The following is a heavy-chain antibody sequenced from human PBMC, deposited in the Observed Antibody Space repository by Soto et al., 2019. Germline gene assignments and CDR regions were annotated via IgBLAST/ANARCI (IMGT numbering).Heavy chain of an antibody. V-gene: IGHV3-30-3*01. D-gene: IGHD3-22*01. J-gene: IGHJ3*02. CDR1: GFTFSSYA. CDR2: ISYDGSNK. CDR3: ARDGDYYDSSGPHDAFDI. Sequence: QVQLVESGGGVVQPGRSLRLSCAASGFTFSSYAMHCVRQAPGKGLEWVAVISYDGSNKYYADSVKGRFTISRDNSKNTLYLQMNSLRAEDTAVYYCARDGDYYDSSGPHDAFDIWGQGTMVTVSS.